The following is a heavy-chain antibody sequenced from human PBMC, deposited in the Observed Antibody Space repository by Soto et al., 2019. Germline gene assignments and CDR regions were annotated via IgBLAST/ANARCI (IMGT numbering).Heavy chain of an antibody. CDR1: GYTFTSYG. Sequence: QVQLVQSGAEVKKPGASVKVSCKASGYTFTSYGISWVRQAPGQGLEWMGWISAYNGNTNYAQKLQGRVTMTTDTSTSTAYMELRSLRSDDTAVYYCARAGGKYCSSTSCYDDAFDIWGQGTMVNVSS. D-gene: IGHD2-2*01. J-gene: IGHJ3*02. V-gene: IGHV1-18*01. CDR2: ISAYNGNT. CDR3: ARAGGKYCSSTSCYDDAFDI.